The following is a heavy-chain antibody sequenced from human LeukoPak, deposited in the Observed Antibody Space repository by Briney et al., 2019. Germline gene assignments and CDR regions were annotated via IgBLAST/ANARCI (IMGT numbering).Heavy chain of an antibody. CDR2: MNPNSGNR. CDR3: ARKPCSSTSCGRRGGPAKYNWFDP. V-gene: IGHV1-8*01. CDR1: GYTFTSYD. J-gene: IGHJ5*02. D-gene: IGHD2-2*01. Sequence: ASVKVSCKASGYTFTSYDINWVRQATGQGLELMGWMNPNSGNRGYAQKFQGRVTMTRNTSISTAYMELSSLRPEDTAVYYCARKPCSSTSCGRRGGPAKYNWFDPWGQGTLVTVSS.